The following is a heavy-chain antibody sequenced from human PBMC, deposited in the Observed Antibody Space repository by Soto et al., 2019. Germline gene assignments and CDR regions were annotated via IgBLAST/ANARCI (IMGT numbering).Heavy chain of an antibody. CDR1: GGSISSYY. Sequence: QVQLQESGPGLVKPSETLSLTCTVSGGSISSYYWSWIRQPPGKGLEWIGYIYYSGSTNYNPSLKSRVTISVDTSKNQFSLKLSSVNAADTAVYYCARVLSHKTDAFDIWGQGTMVTVSS. J-gene: IGHJ3*02. V-gene: IGHV4-59*01. CDR2: IYYSGST. CDR3: ARVLSHKTDAFDI. D-gene: IGHD3-10*01.